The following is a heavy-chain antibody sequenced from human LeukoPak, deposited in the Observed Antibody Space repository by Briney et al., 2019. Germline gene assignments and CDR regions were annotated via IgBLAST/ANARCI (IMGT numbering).Heavy chain of an antibody. CDR3: ARETTVEGY. CDR2: IFPNSGGT. D-gene: IGHD1-7*01. CDR1: GDTFSIYG. V-gene: IGHV1-2*06. Sequence: ASVKVSCKAVGDTFSIYGISWVRQAPGQGLEWMGRIFPNSGGTNYAQKFQGRVTMTRDTSISTAYMELGRLRSDDTAVYYCARETTVEGYWGQGTLVTVSS. J-gene: IGHJ4*02.